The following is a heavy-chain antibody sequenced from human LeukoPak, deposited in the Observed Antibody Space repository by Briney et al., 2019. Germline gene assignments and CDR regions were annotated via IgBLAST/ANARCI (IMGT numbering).Heavy chain of an antibody. Sequence: GASVKVSCKASGYTFTSYYMHWVRQAPGQGLEWMGIINPSGGSTSYAQRFQGRVTMTRDTSTSTVYMELSSLRSDDTAAYYCARERYWWSGYLADNYYYGMDVWGQGTTVTVSS. CDR3: ARERYWWSGYLADNYYYGMDV. V-gene: IGHV1-46*01. D-gene: IGHD3-3*01. CDR2: INPSGGST. J-gene: IGHJ6*02. CDR1: GYTFTSYY.